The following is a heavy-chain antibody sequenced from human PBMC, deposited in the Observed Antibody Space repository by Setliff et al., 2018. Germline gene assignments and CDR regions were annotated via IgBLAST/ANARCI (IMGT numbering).Heavy chain of an antibody. CDR2: NSPYNEKT. J-gene: IGHJ4*02. CDR1: GYNFITFG. D-gene: IGHD5-12*01. V-gene: IGHV1-18*01. Sequence: ASVKVSCKTSGYNFITFGISWVRQAPGQGLEWMGWNSPYNEKTNYAEKFQGRVTMTTDTSTTTVYMEVASLRSDDTAVYYCVRGPGPSVVVAMPFDRWGQGTLVTVSS. CDR3: VRGPGPSVVVAMPFDR.